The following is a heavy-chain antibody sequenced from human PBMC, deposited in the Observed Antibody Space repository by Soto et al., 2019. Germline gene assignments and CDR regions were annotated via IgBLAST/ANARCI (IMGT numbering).Heavy chain of an antibody. J-gene: IGHJ4*02. V-gene: IGHV3-30*03. CDR2: ISYDGSNK. CDR3: AIGETEQPTFDY. Sequence: GGSLRLSCAASGFTFSSYGMHWVRQAPGKGLEWVAVISYDGSNKYYADSVKGRFTISRDNSKNTLYLQMNSLRAEDTAVYYCAIGETEQPTFDYWGQGTLVTVSS. CDR1: GFTFSSYG. D-gene: IGHD3-3*01.